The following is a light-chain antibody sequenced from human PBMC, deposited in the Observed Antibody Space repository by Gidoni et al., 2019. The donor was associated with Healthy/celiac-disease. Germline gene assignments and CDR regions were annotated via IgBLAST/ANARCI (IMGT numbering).Light chain of an antibody. CDR1: QSVLYSSNNKNY. Sequence: IVMTHSPYSLAVSLGERATIHCKSSQSVLYSSNNKNYLAWYQQKPGQPPKLLIYWASTRESGVPDRFSGSGSGTDFTLTISSLQAEDVAVYYCQQYYSTPYTFGQGTKLEIK. CDR3: QQYYSTPYT. V-gene: IGKV4-1*01. CDR2: WAS. J-gene: IGKJ2*01.